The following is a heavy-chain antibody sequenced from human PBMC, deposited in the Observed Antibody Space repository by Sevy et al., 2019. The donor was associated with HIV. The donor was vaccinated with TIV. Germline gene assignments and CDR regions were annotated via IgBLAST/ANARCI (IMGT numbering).Heavy chain of an antibody. Sequence: GGSLRLSCTASAFTFRTSAMHWVRQAPGKGLEWITVISHDGNHKVYADSVKGRFTISRDNSKNILYLEMSSLRPEDTAIYSCARGGFCNSTNCYTTPFDYWGRGTRVTVSS. V-gene: IGHV3-30*04. J-gene: IGHJ4*02. D-gene: IGHD2-2*01. CDR3: ARGGFCNSTNCYTTPFDY. CDR2: ISHDGNHK. CDR1: AFTFRTSA.